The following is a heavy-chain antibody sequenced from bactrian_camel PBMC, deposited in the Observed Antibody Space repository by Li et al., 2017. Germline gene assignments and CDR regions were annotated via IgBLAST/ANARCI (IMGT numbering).Heavy chain of an antibody. CDR2: IDSDGST. J-gene: IGHJ6*01. CDR3: AVDQPCNACRGSHCPYPSSYGF. V-gene: IGHV3S53*01. Sequence: HVQLVESGGGSVQVGGSLRVSCEVSGYTADKPYCMGWFRQAPGKEREWVAAIDSDGSTTYADSVKGRFTISLDRGENMVYLQMNSLSPEDTAMYYCAVDQPCNACRGSHCPYPSSYGFWGQGTQVTVS. D-gene: IGHD1*01. CDR1: GYTADKPYC.